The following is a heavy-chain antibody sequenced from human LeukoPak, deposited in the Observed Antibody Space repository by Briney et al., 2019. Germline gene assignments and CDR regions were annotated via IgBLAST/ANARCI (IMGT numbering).Heavy chain of an antibody. CDR1: GFTFSIYE. Sequence: GGSLGLSCAASGFTFSIYEINWVRQAPGKGLEWVSYISSSGSTMYYADSVKGRFTISRDNPKNSLYLQMNSLRAEDTAVYYCARVPGYYYYVMDVWGQGTTVTVSS. V-gene: IGHV3-48*03. CDR3: ARVPGYYYYVMDV. CDR2: ISSSGSTM. J-gene: IGHJ6*02.